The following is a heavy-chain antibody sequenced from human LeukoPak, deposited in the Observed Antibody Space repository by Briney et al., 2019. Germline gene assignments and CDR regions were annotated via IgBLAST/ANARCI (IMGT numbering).Heavy chain of an antibody. D-gene: IGHD4-17*01. CDR3: ATSTVTTSPFDY. Sequence: PGGSLRLSCPASGFTFSDYYMSWIRQAPGKGLEWVSYISSSGSTIYYADSVKGRFTISRDNAKNSLYLQMNSLRAEDTAVYYCATSTVTTSPFDYWGQGTLVTVSS. CDR2: ISSSGSTI. CDR1: GFTFSDYY. J-gene: IGHJ4*02. V-gene: IGHV3-11*01.